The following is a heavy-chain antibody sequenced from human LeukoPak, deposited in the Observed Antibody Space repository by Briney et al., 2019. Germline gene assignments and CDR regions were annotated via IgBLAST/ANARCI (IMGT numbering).Heavy chain of an antibody. CDR1: GYTFTSYG. CDR2: ISAYNGNT. J-gene: IGHJ4*02. Sequence: ASVKVSCKASGYTFTSYGISWVRQAPGQGLEWMGWISAYNGNTNYAQKLQGRVTMTTDTSTSTAYMELRSLRSDDTAVYYCARFTKYGDYGPKRFDYWGQGTLVTVSS. V-gene: IGHV1-18*01. CDR3: ARFTKYGDYGPKRFDY. D-gene: IGHD4-17*01.